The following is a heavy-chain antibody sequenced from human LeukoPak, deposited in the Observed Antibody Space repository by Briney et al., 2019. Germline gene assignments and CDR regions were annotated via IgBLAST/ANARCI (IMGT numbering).Heavy chain of an antibody. Sequence: SETLSLTCTVSGDSISYYYWSWLRQPPGKGLEWIGSIYHSENTNYNPSLESRVTISVDTSKNQFSLVLRSVTPADTAVYYCARDPPRGSGRAFDVWGQGTLVTVSS. D-gene: IGHD1-26*01. CDR1: GDSISYYY. CDR2: IYHSENT. J-gene: IGHJ3*01. V-gene: IGHV4-59*01. CDR3: ARDPPRGSGRAFDV.